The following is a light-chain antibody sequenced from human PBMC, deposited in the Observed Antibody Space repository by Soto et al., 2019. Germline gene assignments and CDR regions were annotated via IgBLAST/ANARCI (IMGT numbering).Light chain of an antibody. CDR2: EAS. Sequence: EIVMTQSPLSLPVTPGEPATLSCRASRSVSNNLAWYQQKPGQSPRLLMYEASTGATGFPARFSGSGSGTDFTLTISSLQSEDFAVYYCQQYHNWPITFGQGTRLEIK. CDR1: RSVSNN. V-gene: IGKV3-15*01. J-gene: IGKJ5*01. CDR3: QQYHNWPIT.